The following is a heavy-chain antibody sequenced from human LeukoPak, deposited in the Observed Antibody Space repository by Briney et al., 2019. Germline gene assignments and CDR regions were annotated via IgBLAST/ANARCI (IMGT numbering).Heavy chain of an antibody. CDR2: IFYSGST. CDR1: GGSITTYY. CDR3: ARAPAAAGYQIWDY. Sequence: SETLSLTCTVSGGSITTYYWSWIRQPPGKGLEWIGFIFYSGSTNYNPSLKSRVTISVDTSKNQFSLKLSSVTAADTAVYHCARAPAAAGYQIWDYWGQGTLVTVSS. V-gene: IGHV4-59*01. D-gene: IGHD6-13*01. J-gene: IGHJ4*02.